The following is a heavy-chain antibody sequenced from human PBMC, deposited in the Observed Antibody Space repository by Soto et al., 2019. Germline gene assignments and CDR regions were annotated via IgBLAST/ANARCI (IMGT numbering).Heavy chain of an antibody. CDR2: IYHSGST. CDR1: GGSISSSNW. Sequence: QVQLQESGPGLVKPSGTLSLTCAVSGGSISSSNWWSWVRQPPGKGLEWIGEIYHSGSTNYNPSPKRRVTISVDKSKNQCSLKLSSVTAADTAVYYCASVRGGYYYAMDVWGQGTTVTVSS. J-gene: IGHJ6*02. V-gene: IGHV4-4*02. CDR3: ASVRGGYYYAMDV. D-gene: IGHD3-10*02.